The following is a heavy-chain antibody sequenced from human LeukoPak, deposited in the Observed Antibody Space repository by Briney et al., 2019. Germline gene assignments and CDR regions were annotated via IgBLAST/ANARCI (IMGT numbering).Heavy chain of an antibody. CDR3: ARELSGTGYFQH. CDR2: IIPIFGTA. CDR1: GGTFSSYA. D-gene: IGHD2-8*02. Sequence: SVKVSCKASGGTFSSYAISWVRQAPGQGLEWMGGIIPIFGTANYAQKFQGRVTITADESTSTAYMELSSLRSEDTAVYYCARELSGTGYFQHWGQGTLVTVSS. J-gene: IGHJ1*01. V-gene: IGHV1-69*13.